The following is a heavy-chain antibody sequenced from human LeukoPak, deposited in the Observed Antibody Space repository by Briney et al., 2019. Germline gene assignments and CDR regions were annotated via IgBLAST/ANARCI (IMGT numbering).Heavy chain of an antibody. Sequence: ASVKVSCKASGYTFSGYYMHWVRQAPGQGLEWMGWINPNSGGTYYTQKFQGRVTMTRDTSISTAYMELSSLRSDDTAVYYCASGGYSGTEKPNDYWGQGTLVTVSS. J-gene: IGHJ4*02. CDR1: GYTFSGYY. D-gene: IGHD1-26*01. CDR3: ASGGYSGTEKPNDY. CDR2: INPNSGGT. V-gene: IGHV1-2*02.